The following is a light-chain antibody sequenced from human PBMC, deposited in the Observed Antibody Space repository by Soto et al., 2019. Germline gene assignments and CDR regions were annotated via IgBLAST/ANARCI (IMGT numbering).Light chain of an antibody. V-gene: IGLV2-14*01. J-gene: IGLJ1*01. CDR2: DVS. CDR1: SSDVGRYDF. CDR3: SSYTTSSTFV. Sequence: QSVLAQPASVSGSPGQSITISCTGTSSDVGRYDFVSWFQQHPCKAPKLMIYDVSILPSGFFDHFSGSKSGNTASLTIFGLQAEDEADYYCSSYTTSSTFVFGTGTKVTVL.